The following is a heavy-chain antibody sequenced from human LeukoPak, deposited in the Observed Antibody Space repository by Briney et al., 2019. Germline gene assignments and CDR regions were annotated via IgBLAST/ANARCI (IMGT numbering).Heavy chain of an antibody. CDR3: ARGSEHFDY. V-gene: IGHV4-31*03. J-gene: IGHJ4*02. CDR2: IYYSGST. CDR1: GGSISSGGYY. Sequence: PSETLSLTCTVSGGSISSGGYYWNWLRQPPGKGLEWIGYIYYSGSTYYNPSLKSRVTISVDTSKNQFSLKLSSVTAADTAVYYCARGSEHFDYWGQGTLVTVSS.